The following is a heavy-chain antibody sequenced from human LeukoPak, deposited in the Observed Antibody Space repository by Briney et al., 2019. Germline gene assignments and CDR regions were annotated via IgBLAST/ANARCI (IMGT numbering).Heavy chain of an antibody. Sequence: PGGSLRLSCAASGFTVSSNYMSWVRQAPGKGLEWVSVIYSGGSTYYADSVKGRFTISRDNSKNTLYLQMNSLRAEDTAVYYCARDGEGYCTNGVCYLGRIQAVYYMDVWGKGTTVTVSS. J-gene: IGHJ6*03. CDR3: ARDGEGYCTNGVCYLGRIQAVYYMDV. CDR1: GFTVSSNY. V-gene: IGHV3-66*01. CDR2: IYSGGST. D-gene: IGHD2-8*01.